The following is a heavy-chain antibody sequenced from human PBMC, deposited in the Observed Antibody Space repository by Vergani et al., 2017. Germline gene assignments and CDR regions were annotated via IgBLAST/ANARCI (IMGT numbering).Heavy chain of an antibody. D-gene: IGHD3-22*01. J-gene: IGHJ4*02. Sequence: EVQLLESGGNLVQPGGSLRLSCAASGFTFTNFAMTWVRQAPGEGLEWVSGNSVSGGFTYYADSVKGRFTISRDNSKNTMFLQMNNLRAEDTAVYYCAKDNVPVYYDSSGYCDYWGQGTLVTVSS. CDR1: GFTFTNFA. V-gene: IGHV3-23*01. CDR3: AKDNVPVYYDSSGYCDY. CDR2: NSVSGGFT.